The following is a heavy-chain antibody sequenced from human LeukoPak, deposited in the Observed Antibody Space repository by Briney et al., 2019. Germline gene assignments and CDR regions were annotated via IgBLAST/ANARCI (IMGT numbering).Heavy chain of an antibody. J-gene: IGHJ4*02. CDR2: ISSSSSYI. CDR3: ARELEMATTYFDY. V-gene: IGHV3-21*01. D-gene: IGHD5-24*01. Sequence: GGSLRLSCAASGFTFSSYSMNWVRQAPGKGLEWVSSISSSSSYIYYADSVKGRFTISRDNAKNSLYLQMNSLRAEDTAVYYCARELEMATTYFDYWGQGTLVTVSS. CDR1: GFTFSSYS.